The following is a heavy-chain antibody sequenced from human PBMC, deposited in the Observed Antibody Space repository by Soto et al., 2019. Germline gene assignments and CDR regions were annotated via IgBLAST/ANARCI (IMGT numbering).Heavy chain of an antibody. CDR3: VRDFGSSSEGGMDV. CDR1: GFTVSSNY. D-gene: IGHD6-6*01. CDR2: IYSGGIT. V-gene: IGHV3-53*01. J-gene: IGHJ6*02. Sequence: EVQLVESGGGLIQPGGSLKLSCVVSGFTVSSNYMSWVRQAPGKGLEWVSVIYSGGITFYADSVKGRFTISRDNSKNTVYLQMNNLRGEDTAVYYCVRDFGSSSEGGMDVWGQGTTVTVSS.